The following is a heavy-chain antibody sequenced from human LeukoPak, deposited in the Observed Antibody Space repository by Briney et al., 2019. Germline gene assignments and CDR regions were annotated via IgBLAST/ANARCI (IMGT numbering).Heavy chain of an antibody. CDR1: GFTVSSNY. Sequence: QSGGSLRLSCAASGFTVSSNYMSWVRQAPGKGLEWVSVIYSGGSTYYADSVKGRFTISRDNSKNTLYLQMNSLRAEDTAVYYCATMIVVPNHAFDIWGQGTMVTVSS. D-gene: IGHD3-22*01. CDR2: IYSGGST. CDR3: ATMIVVPNHAFDI. J-gene: IGHJ3*02. V-gene: IGHV3-53*01.